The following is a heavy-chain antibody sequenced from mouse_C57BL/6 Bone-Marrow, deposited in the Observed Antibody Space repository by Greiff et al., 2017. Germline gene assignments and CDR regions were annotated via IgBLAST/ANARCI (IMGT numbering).Heavy chain of an antibody. D-gene: IGHD1-1*01. V-gene: IGHV1-69*01. CDR2: IDPSDSYT. Sequence: QVQLQQPGAELVMPGASVKLSCKASGYTFTSYWMHWVKQRPGQGLEWIGEIDPSDSYTNYNQKFKGKSTLTVDKSSSTAYMQLSMLTSEDSAVYSCARDYYGSVPHFDYWGQGTTLTVSS. CDR1: GYTFTSYW. CDR3: ARDYYGSVPHFDY. J-gene: IGHJ2*01.